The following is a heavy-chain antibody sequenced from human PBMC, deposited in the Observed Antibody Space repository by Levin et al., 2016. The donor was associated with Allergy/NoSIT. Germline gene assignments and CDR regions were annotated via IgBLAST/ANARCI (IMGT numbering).Heavy chain of an antibody. J-gene: IGHJ6*03. CDR2: INAGNGNT. V-gene: IGHV1-3*01. Sequence: WVRQAPGQRLEWMGWINAGNGNTKYSQKLQDRLTIARDTFASTAYMELSGLRSEDTATYYCARGDPPSYYYYCYMDVWGKGTAVTVSS. CDR3: ARGDPPSYYYYCYMDV.